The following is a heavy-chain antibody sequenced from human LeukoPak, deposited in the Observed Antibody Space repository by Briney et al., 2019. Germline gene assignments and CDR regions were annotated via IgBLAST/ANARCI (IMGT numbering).Heavy chain of an antibody. J-gene: IGHJ4*02. D-gene: IGHD1-26*01. CDR3: ARVNWELRLYYLDY. CDR2: IYCSGST. CDR1: GGSISSSSYY. V-gene: IGHV4-39*07. Sequence: SETLSLTCTVSGGSISSSSYYWGWIRQPQGKGLEWIGSIYCSGSTYYNPSLKSRVTISVDTSKNQFSLKLSSVTAADTAVYYCARVNWELRLYYLDYWGQGTLVTVSS.